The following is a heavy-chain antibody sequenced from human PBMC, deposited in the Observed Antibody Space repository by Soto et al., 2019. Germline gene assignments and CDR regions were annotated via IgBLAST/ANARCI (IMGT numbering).Heavy chain of an antibody. Sequence: GGSLRLSCAASGFIFSNAWMSWVRQAPGKGPEWVGRIKSKINGGTTDYAAPVRGRFSISRDDSKNTVYLQMNSLKTEDTAVYYCTTDDPINRYWGQGTQVTVSS. CDR1: GFIFSNAW. CDR3: TTDDPINRY. CDR2: IKSKINGGTT. V-gene: IGHV3-15*01. J-gene: IGHJ4*02.